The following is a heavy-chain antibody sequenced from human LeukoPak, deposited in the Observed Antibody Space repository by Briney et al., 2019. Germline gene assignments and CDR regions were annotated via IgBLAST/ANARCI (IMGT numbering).Heavy chain of an antibody. Sequence: PGGSLRLSCAASGFTFSSYGMHWVRQAPGKGLEWVAVIWYDGSNKYYADSVKGRFIISRGNSKNTLYLQMNSLRAEDTAVYYCARGSYSIAVAVRDWGQGTLVTVSS. V-gene: IGHV3-33*08. J-gene: IGHJ4*02. CDR2: IWYDGSNK. D-gene: IGHD6-19*01. CDR1: GFTFSSYG. CDR3: ARGSYSIAVAVRD.